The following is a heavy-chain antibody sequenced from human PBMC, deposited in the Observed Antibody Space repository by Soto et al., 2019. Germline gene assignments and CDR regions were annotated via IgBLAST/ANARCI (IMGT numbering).Heavy chain of an antibody. Sequence: QVQLVQSGAEVKKPGASVKVSCKASGYTFTSYAMHWVRQAPGQRLEWMGWINAGNGNTKYSQKFQGRVTNTRDTSASTAYMELSSLRSEDTAVYYCARESGAWYGPFYYYYMDVWGKGTTVTVSS. J-gene: IGHJ6*03. D-gene: IGHD2-15*01. CDR2: INAGNGNT. CDR3: ARESGAWYGPFYYYYMDV. V-gene: IGHV1-3*01. CDR1: GYTFTSYA.